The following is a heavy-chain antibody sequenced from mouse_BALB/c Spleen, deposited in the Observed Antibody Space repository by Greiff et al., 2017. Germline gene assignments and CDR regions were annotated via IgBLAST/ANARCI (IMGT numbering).Heavy chain of an antibody. V-gene: IGHV1S81*02. Sequence: QVQLKESGAELVKPGASVKLSCKASGYTFTSYYMYWVKQRPGQGLEWIGEINPSNGGTNFNEKFKSKATLTVDKSSSTAYMQLSSLTSEDSAVYYCTRGEYGNYHFDYWGQGTTLTVSS. CDR3: TRGEYGNYHFDY. CDR2: INPSNGGT. CDR1: GYTFTSYY. D-gene: IGHD2-10*02. J-gene: IGHJ2*01.